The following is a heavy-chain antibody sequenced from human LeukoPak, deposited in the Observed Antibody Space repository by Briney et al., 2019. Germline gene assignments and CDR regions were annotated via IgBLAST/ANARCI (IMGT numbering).Heavy chain of an antibody. D-gene: IGHD3-10*01. V-gene: IGHV3-48*03. CDR2: IISSGSTI. CDR3: ARDSYYYGSGSYYNWFDP. J-gene: IGHJ5*02. CDR1: GFTFSSYE. Sequence: GGSLRLSCAASGFTFSSYEMNWVRQAPGKGLEWVSDIISSGSTIYYADSVKGRFTISRDNAKNSLYLQMNSLRAEDTAVYYCARDSYYYGSGSYYNWFDPWGQGTLVTVSS.